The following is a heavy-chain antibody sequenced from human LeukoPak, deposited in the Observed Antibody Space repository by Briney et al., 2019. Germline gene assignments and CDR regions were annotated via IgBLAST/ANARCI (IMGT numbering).Heavy chain of an antibody. CDR3: ARDRPYIDY. J-gene: IGHJ4*01. CDR1: GFTVSISA. CDR2: IGTSGDRT. V-gene: IGHV3-23*01. Sequence: GPSLRPARPPSGFTVSISAISWARQPPGKGLEWVSAIGTSGDRTFYADSVKGRFTISRDNPKNTLYLQMTSLRAEDTAVYYCARDRPYIDYWGQGTLVTVSS.